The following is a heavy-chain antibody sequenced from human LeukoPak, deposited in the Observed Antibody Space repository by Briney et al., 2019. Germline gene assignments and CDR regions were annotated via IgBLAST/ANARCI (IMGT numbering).Heavy chain of an antibody. CDR1: GNYW. CDR2: INSDGSWT. V-gene: IGHV3-74*01. CDR3: GRVGGRSKAAKGDAFDI. J-gene: IGHJ3*02. Sequence: GGSLRLSCAASGNYWMHWVRQVPGKGLVWVSHINSDGSWTSYADSVKGRFTISKDNAQNSMYLQMNSLRAEDTAVYYCGRVGGRSKAAKGDAFDIWGQGTMVTVSS. D-gene: IGHD6-6*01.